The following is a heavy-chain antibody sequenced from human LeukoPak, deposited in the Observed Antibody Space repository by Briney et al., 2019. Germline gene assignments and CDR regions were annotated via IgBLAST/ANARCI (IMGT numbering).Heavy chain of an antibody. CDR1: AFKFCSFW. CDR2: IKRDGTEK. D-gene: IGHD3-10*01. CDR3: AGGRDYGSGKLNGFYI. V-gene: IGHV3-7*05. Sequence: GGSLCLSCADAAFKFCSFWMSWVRPAPGKGLEWVAIIKRDGTEKHHVASGKGRFTTSRVNAANLLYLQTNSLTATDTSVYYCAGGRDYGSGKLNGFYIWGRGTIVSVSS. J-gene: IGHJ3*02.